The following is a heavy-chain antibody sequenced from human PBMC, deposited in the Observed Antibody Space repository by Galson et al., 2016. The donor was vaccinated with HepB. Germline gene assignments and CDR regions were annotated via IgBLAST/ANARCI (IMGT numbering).Heavy chain of an antibody. D-gene: IGHD2/OR15-2a*01. Sequence: SLRLSCAASGFTFSSYDMSWVRQAPGKGLEWISVLFGGGLTYYADSVKGRFTISRDTSKNTVYLQMDSLRAEDTATYFCARSNRYFDFWGQGILVTVAS. V-gene: IGHV3-53*01. CDR3: ARSNRYFDF. CDR2: LFGGGLT. J-gene: IGHJ4*02. CDR1: GFTFSSYD.